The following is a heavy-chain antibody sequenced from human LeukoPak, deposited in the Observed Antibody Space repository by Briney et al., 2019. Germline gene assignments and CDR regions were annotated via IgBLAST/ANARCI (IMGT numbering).Heavy chain of an antibody. Sequence: GGSLRLSCAASGFTFSSYAMSWVRQAPGKGLEWVSAISGSGGSTYYADSVEGRFTISRDNSKNTLYLQMNSLRAEDAAVYYCAKAPLGRCTGAICYFFDYWGQGALVTVSS. V-gene: IGHV3-23*01. CDR1: GFTFSSYA. CDR2: ISGSGGST. CDR3: AKAPLGRCTGAICYFFDY. D-gene: IGHD2-8*02. J-gene: IGHJ4*02.